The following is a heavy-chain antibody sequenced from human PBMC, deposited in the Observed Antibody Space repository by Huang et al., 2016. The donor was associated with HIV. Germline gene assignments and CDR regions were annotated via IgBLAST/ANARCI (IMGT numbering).Heavy chain of an antibody. V-gene: IGHV1-69*13. CDR2: ILPMFGTP. Sequence: QVQLVQSGAEVKTPGSSVKVSCKASGGTFSKYAISWVRQAPGQGREWMGGILPMFGTPNYARKFQGRVTITADDSTSTTYVEVSSLRSEDTALYYCARGQLGSYGDYDVLYWGQGTLVTVSS. D-gene: IGHD4-17*01. CDR1: GGTFSKYA. J-gene: IGHJ4*02. CDR3: ARGQLGSYGDYDVLY.